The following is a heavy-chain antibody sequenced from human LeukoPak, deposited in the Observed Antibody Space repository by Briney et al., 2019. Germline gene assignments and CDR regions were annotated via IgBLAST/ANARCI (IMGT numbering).Heavy chain of an antibody. J-gene: IGHJ4*02. CDR2: IYYSGST. D-gene: IGHD3-16*01. V-gene: IGHV4-59*08. CDR3: ARHSSGGRLNFDY. Sequence: PSETLSLTCTVSGGSISSYYWSWTRQPPGKGLEWIGYIYYSGSTNYNPSLKRRVTILVDTSKNQFSLRLSSDTDADTAVYYCARHSSGGRLNFDYWGRGALVTVSS. CDR1: GGSISSYY.